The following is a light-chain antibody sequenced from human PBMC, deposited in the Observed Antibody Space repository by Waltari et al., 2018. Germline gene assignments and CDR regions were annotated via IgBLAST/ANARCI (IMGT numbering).Light chain of an antibody. V-gene: IGKV1-5*03. CDR1: QSVRTY. CDR3: QQYNTYSWT. J-gene: IGKJ1*01. CDR2: KAS. Sequence: DIQMTQSPSTLSASVGDRVTITCRASQSVRTYLAWYQQKPGKAPKLLIYKASTLETGGPSRFSGSGSETEVTLTIASLQPDDFGTYYCQQYNTYSWTFGQGTEVDIK.